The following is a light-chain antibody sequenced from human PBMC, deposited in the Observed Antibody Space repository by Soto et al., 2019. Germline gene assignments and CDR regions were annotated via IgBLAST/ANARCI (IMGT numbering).Light chain of an antibody. CDR3: QQRSNWPPGT. Sequence: EVVMTQSPATLSVSPGERATLSCRASQTVSSNLAWYQQKPGQSPRLLIYGTSTRATGVPARFSGSGSGTDFTLTISSLEPEDVAVYYCQQRSNWPPGTFGGGTKV. CDR2: GTS. J-gene: IGKJ4*01. V-gene: IGKV3-15*01. CDR1: QTVSSN.